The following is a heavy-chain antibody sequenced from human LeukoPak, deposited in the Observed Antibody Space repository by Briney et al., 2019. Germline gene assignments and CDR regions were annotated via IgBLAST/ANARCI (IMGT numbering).Heavy chain of an antibody. CDR2: IYTSGTT. CDR3: AREVSDYDILTGWIDY. V-gene: IGHV4-61*02. J-gene: IGHJ4*02. D-gene: IGHD3-9*01. CDR1: GVSIRSGSYY. Sequence: PSETLSLTCTVSGVSIRSGSYYWSWIRQPAGKGLEWIGRIYTSGTTNYNPSLKSRVTISVGTSKSQFSLKLSSVTAADTAVYYCAREVSDYDILTGWIDYWGQGALVSVSS.